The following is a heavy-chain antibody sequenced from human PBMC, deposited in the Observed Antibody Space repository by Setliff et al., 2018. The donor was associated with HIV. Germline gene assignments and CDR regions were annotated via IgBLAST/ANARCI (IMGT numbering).Heavy chain of an antibody. CDR1: GGSFSGHY. V-gene: IGHV4-34*01. D-gene: IGHD3-3*01. Sequence: LSLTCAVYGGSFSGHYWSWIRQPPGKGLEWIGEINHSGSTNYNPSLKSRVTISVDTSKNQSSLKLSSVTAADTAVYYCARGVRNFWSGDDVEYYFDYWGQGTLVTSPQ. CDR3: ARGVRNFWSGDDVEYYFDY. J-gene: IGHJ4*02. CDR2: INHSGST.